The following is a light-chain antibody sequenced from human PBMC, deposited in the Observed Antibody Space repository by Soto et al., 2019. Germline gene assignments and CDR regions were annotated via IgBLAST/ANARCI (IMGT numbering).Light chain of an antibody. V-gene: IGLV2-14*01. CDR3: SSYTSGSHYV. CDR1: SSDVGGYKF. J-gene: IGLJ1*01. CDR2: DVS. Sequence: QSALTQPASLSGSPGQSITISCTGTSSDVGGYKFVSWYQQHPGKAPKFIIYDVSIRPSGVSNRFSDSKSGNTASLTISGLQAEDEADYYCSSYTSGSHYVFGTGTKVTVL.